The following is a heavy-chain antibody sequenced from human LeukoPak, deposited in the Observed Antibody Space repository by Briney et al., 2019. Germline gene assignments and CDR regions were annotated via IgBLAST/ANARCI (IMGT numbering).Heavy chain of an antibody. V-gene: IGHV3-21*01. CDR3: ARGGISSSSIPYFDY. J-gene: IGHJ4*02. CDR2: ISSSSSYI. CDR1: GFTFSSYS. Sequence: GSLRLSCAASGFTFSSYSMNWVRQAPGKGLEWVSSISSSSSYIYYADSVKGRFTISRDNAKNSLYLQMNSLRAEDTAVYYCARGGISSSSIPYFDYWGQGTLVTVSS. D-gene: IGHD6-6*01.